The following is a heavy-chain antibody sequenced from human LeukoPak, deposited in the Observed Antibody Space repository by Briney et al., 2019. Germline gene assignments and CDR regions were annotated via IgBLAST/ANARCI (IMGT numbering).Heavy chain of an antibody. CDR2: INSDGSST. CDR3: VRASYSSGWYAQGAFDI. V-gene: IGHV3-74*01. D-gene: IGHD6-19*01. J-gene: IGHJ3*02. CDR1: GFTFSSYW. Sequence: GGSLRLSCAASGFTFSSYWMHWVRQAPGKGLVWVSRINSDGSSTSYADSVKGRFTISRDNAKNTLYLQMNSLRAEDTAVYYCVRASYSSGWYAQGAFDIWGQGTMATVSS.